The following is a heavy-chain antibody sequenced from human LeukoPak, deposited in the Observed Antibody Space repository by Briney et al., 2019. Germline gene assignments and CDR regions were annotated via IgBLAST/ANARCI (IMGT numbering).Heavy chain of an antibody. Sequence: GGSLRLSCAASRFTFSSYWMSWVRQAPGKGLEWVANIKQDGSEKYYVDSVRGRFTISRDNAKNSLYLQMNSLRAEDTAVYYCARAVGNSGIDSWSQGTLVTVSS. V-gene: IGHV3-7*04. J-gene: IGHJ4*02. CDR1: RFTFSSYW. D-gene: IGHD4-23*01. CDR3: ARAVGNSGIDS. CDR2: IKQDGSEK.